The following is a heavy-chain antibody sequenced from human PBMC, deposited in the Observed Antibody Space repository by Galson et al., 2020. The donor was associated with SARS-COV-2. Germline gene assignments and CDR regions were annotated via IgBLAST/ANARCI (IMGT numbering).Heavy chain of an antibody. CDR2: IWYDGSNK. CDR3: ARDALSSGWYFDY. J-gene: IGHJ4*02. CDR1: GFTFSSYG. Sequence: QLGEPLKISCAASGFTFSSYGMHWVRQAPGKGLEWVAVIWYDGSNKYYADSVKGRFTISRDNSKNTLYLQMNSLRAEDTAVYYCARDALSSGWYFDYWGQGTLVTVSS. V-gene: IGHV3-33*01. D-gene: IGHD6-19*01.